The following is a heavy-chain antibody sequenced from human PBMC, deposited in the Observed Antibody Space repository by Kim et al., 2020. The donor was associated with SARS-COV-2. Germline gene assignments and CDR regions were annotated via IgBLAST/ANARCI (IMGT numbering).Heavy chain of an antibody. CDR2: ISYDGSNK. V-gene: IGHV3-30*18. Sequence: GGSLRLSCAASGFTFSSYGMHWVRQAPGKGLEWVAVISYDGSNKYYADSVKGRFTISRDNSKNTLYLQMNSLRAEDTAVYYCAKDRAGWLQPGDYYFYGIDVWGQGTTVTVSS. CDR1: GFTFSSYG. CDR3: AKDRAGWLQPGDYYFYGIDV. J-gene: IGHJ6*02. D-gene: IGHD5-12*01.